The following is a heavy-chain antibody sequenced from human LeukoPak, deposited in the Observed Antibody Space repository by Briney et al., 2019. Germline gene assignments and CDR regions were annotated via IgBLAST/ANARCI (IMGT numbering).Heavy chain of an antibody. Sequence: PGGSLRLSCAASGFTFSNASMSWVRQAPGKGLEWIGEINHSGSTNYNPSLKSRVTISVDTSKNQFSPKLSSVTAADTAVYYCARGGTGTMKSDFDYWGQGTLVTVSS. D-gene: IGHD1-7*01. J-gene: IGHJ4*02. V-gene: IGHV4-34*01. CDR2: INHSGST. CDR1: GFTFSNAS. CDR3: ARGGTGTMKSDFDY.